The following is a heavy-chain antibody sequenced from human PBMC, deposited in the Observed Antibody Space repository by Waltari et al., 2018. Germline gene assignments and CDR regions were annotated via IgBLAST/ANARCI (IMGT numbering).Heavy chain of an antibody. CDR3: VWSGVGSDY. D-gene: IGHD3-10*01. CDR2: IRDDGTNK. Sequence: QVQLVESGGGVVQPGGSLRLSCAASGFTFSSYGMHWVRQAPGKGLEGVAFIRDDGTNKYYEDFVKGRFTISRDKSKNTLYLQMNSLRAEDTAVYYCVWSGVGSDYWGQGTLVTVSS. V-gene: IGHV3-30*02. J-gene: IGHJ4*02. CDR1: GFTFSSYG.